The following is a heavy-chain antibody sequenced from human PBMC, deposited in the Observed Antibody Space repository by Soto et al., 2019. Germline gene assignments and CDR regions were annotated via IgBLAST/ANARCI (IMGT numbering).Heavy chain of an antibody. J-gene: IGHJ4*02. CDR2: ISHDGINK. V-gene: IGHV3-30-3*01. D-gene: IGHD2-2*01. CDR3: GRCTGTSCHLGSDY. CDR1: GFTFSSYA. Sequence: HPGGSLRLSCAASGFTFSSYAMNWVRQAPGKGLEWVALISHDGINKYYADSVRGRFTISRDSSTNTLYLQMNSLRAADTAVYYCGRCTGTSCHLGSDYWGQGTLVTVSS.